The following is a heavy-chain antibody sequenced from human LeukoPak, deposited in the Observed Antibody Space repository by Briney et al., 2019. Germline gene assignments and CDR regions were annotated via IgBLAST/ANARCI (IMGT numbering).Heavy chain of an antibody. CDR1: GGTFSSYA. CDR3: ARGHWMTTVTLSYYYYGMDV. CDR2: MNPNSGNT. V-gene: IGHV1-8*02. D-gene: IGHD4-11*01. J-gene: IGHJ6*02. Sequence: ASVKVSCKASGGTFSSYAISWVRQATGQGLEWMGWMNPNSGNTGYAQKFQGRVTMTRNTSISTAYMELSSLRSEDTAVYYCARGHWMTTVTLSYYYYGMDVWGQGTTVTVSS.